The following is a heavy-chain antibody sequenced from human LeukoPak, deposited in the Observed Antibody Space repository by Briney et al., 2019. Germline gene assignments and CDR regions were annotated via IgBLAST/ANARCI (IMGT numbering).Heavy chain of an antibody. CDR1: GYTFTDYY. V-gene: IGHV1-69-2*01. CDR2: VDPEDGET. D-gene: IGHD2-2*01. CDR3: ATVPAQSHDY. J-gene: IGHJ4*02. Sequence: ASVKVSCKVYGYTFTDYYMHWVQQAPGKGLEWMGLVDPEDGETIYAEKFQGRVTITADTSTDTAYMELNSLRSEDTAVYYCATVPAQSHDYWGQGTLVTVSS.